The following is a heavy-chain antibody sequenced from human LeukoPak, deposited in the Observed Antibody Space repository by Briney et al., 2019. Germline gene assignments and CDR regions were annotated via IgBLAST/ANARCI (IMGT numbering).Heavy chain of an antibody. V-gene: IGHV5-51*01. CDR3: ARGGYCSSTSCQGGNWFDP. D-gene: IGHD2-2*01. CDR2: IYPGDSDT. Sequence: GESLKISCKGSGYSFTSYWIGWVRQMPGKGLEWMGIIYPGDSDTRYSPSFQGQVTISADKSISTAYLQWSSLKASDTATYYCARGGYCSSTSCQGGNWFDPWGQGTLVTVSS. J-gene: IGHJ5*02. CDR1: GYSFTSYW.